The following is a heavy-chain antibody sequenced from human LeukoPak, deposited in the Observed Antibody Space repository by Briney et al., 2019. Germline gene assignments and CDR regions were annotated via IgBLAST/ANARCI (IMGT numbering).Heavy chain of an antibody. CDR3: ARSGSYYQNQGFDY. D-gene: IGHD1-26*01. J-gene: IGHJ4*02. Sequence: GGSLRLSCAASGFTFKNFWMSWDRQAPGKGLEWVADIKEDASKIYYLDSVKGRFTISRDNAKNSLYLQMNSLRAEDTAVYYCARSGSYYQNQGFDYWGQGTLVTVSS. CDR2: IKEDASKI. V-gene: IGHV3-7*01. CDR1: GFTFKNFW.